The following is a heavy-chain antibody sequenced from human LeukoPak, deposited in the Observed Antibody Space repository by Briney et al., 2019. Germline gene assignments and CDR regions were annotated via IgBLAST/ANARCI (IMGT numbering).Heavy chain of an antibody. CDR3: ARTNCSSTSCPSGDAFDI. V-gene: IGHV1-8*03. D-gene: IGHD2-2*01. J-gene: IGHJ3*02. CDR2: MNPNSGNT. CDR1: GYTFTSYD. Sequence: ASVKVSCKASGYTFTSYDINWVRQATGQGLEWMGWMNPNSGNTGYARKFQGRVTITRNTSISTAYMELSSLRSEDTAVYYCARTNCSSTSCPSGDAFDIWGQGTMVTVSS.